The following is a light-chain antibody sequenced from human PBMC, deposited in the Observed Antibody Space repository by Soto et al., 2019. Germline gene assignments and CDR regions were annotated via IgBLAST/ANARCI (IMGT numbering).Light chain of an antibody. CDR2: RNN. CDR3: ATWDDSLNGPVM. Sequence: QSVVTQPPSASGTPGQTVTISCSRTDSNIGRNFVYWYQQLPRTAPTLLIYRNNQRPSGVPDRFSGSKSATSASLAISGLRSEDEAHYYCATWDDSLNGPVMFGGGTKVTVL. J-gene: IGLJ3*02. CDR1: DSNIGRNF. V-gene: IGLV1-47*01.